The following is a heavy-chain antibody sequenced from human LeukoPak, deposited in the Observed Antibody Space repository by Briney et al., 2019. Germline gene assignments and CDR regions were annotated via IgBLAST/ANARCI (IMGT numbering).Heavy chain of an antibody. D-gene: IGHD4-17*01. CDR2: TIPILGIA. CDR3: ARDIPPLHTVPTPPWFDP. V-gene: IGHV1-69*04. J-gene: IGHJ5*02. Sequence: SVKVSCKASGGTFGSYAISWVRQAPGQGLEWMGRTIPILGIANYAQKSQGRVTITADKSTSTAYMELSSLRSEDTAVYYCARDIPPLHTVPTPPWFDPWGQGTLVTVSS. CDR1: GGTFGSYA.